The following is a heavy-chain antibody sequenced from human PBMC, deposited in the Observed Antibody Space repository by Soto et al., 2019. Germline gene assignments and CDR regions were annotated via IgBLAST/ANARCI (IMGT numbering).Heavy chain of an antibody. V-gene: IGHV4-30-4*01. CDR1: GGSISSGDYY. Sequence: QVQLQESGPGLVKPSQTPSLTCTVSGGSISSGDYYWSWIRQPPGKGLEWIGYICYSGSTYYNPSLKSRVTISVDTSKNQFSLNLSSVTAADTAVYYCARERPDGCKLDPWGQGTLVTVSS. J-gene: IGHJ5*02. CDR2: ICYSGST. CDR3: ARERPDGCKLDP. D-gene: IGHD6-19*01.